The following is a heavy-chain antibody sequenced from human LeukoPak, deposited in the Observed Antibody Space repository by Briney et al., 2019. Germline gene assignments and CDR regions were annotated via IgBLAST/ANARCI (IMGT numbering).Heavy chain of an antibody. CDR1: GYTFIRNG. J-gene: IGHJ4*02. V-gene: IGHV1-18*01. D-gene: IGHD5-18*01. CDR3: AKRDSYVTGCFDY. Sequence: ASVKVSCKASGYTFIRNGISWVRQAPGQGLEWMGWISPYNENTKYLQMLQGRVTLTTDTSTSTAYMELRSLTSDDTAVYYCAKRDSYVTGCFDYWGQGTLVTVSS. CDR2: ISPYNENT.